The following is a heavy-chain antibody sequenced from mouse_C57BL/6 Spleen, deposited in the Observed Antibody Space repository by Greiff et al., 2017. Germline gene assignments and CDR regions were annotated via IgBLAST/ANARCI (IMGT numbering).Heavy chain of an antibody. CDR2: ISSGGSYT. D-gene: IGHD1-1*01. CDR3: ARQDYYGSSYEAMDY. Sequence: EVHLVESGGDLVKPGGSLKLSCAASGFTFSSYGMSWVRQTPDKRLEWVATISSGGSYTYYPDSVKGRFTISRDNAKNTLYLQMSSLKSEDTAMYYCARQDYYGSSYEAMDYWGQGTSVTVSS. V-gene: IGHV5-6*01. J-gene: IGHJ4*01. CDR1: GFTFSSYG.